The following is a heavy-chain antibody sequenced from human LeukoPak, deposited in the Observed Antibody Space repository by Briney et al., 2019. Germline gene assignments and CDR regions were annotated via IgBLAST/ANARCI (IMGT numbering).Heavy chain of an antibody. CDR3: TTDILLVVVTAKNDY. CDR2: IKSKTDGGTT. V-gene: IGHV3-15*01. Sequence: PGGSLRLSCAASGFTFSNAWMSWVRQAPGKGLEWVGRIKSKTDGGTTDYAATVKGRFTISRDDSKNTLYLQMNSLKTEDTAVYYCTTDILLVVVTAKNDYWGQGTLVTVSS. CDR1: GFTFSNAW. D-gene: IGHD2-21*02. J-gene: IGHJ4*02.